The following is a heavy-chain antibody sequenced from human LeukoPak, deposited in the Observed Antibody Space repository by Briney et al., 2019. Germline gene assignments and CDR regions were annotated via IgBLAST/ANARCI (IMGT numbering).Heavy chain of an antibody. CDR2: ISYDGSNK. V-gene: IGHV3-30*04. CDR1: GFTFSSYA. D-gene: IGHD3-16*01. J-gene: IGHJ6*04. CDR3: AREIMKEGYYGMDV. Sequence: GGSLRLSCAASGFTFSSYAMHWVRQAPGKGLEWVAVISYDGSNKYYADSVKGRFTISRDNSKNTLYLQMNSLRAEDTAVYYCAREIMKEGYYGMDVWGKGTTVTVSS.